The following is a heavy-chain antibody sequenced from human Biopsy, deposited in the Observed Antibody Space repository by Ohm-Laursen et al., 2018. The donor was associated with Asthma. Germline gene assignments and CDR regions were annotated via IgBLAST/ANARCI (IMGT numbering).Heavy chain of an antibody. Sequence: EASVKVSCKVSGYTFIHFVIIWVRQAPDQRLEWMGGINPADGTTKYSQKFQGRETITRDTSASTAYMDLRSLRSEDTAMYYCARTYYDFLTGQVNDAFALWGQGTMVTVSS. J-gene: IGHJ3*01. CDR2: INPADGTT. CDR1: GYTFIHFV. D-gene: IGHD3-9*01. V-gene: IGHV1-3*01. CDR3: ARTYYDFLTGQVNDAFAL.